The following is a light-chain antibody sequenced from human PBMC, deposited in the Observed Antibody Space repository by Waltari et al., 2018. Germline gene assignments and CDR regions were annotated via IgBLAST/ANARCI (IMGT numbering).Light chain of an antibody. V-gene: IGKV1-39*01. CDR3: QQFGSSPRT. CDR2: TTS. CDR1: QTISNY. Sequence: DIQMTQSPSSLSASVGDRVTITCRASQTISNYLNWYQQKPGKAPKLLIYTTSTLQSGVPSRFSGSGSGTDFTLTISRLEPEDVAVYYCQQFGSSPRTFGQGTKVEIK. J-gene: IGKJ1*01.